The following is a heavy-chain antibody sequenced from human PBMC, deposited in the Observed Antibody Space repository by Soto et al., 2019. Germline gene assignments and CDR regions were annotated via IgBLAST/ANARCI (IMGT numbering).Heavy chain of an antibody. CDR2: INPSGGST. CDR1: GYTFTSYY. D-gene: IGHD3-3*01. J-gene: IGHJ5*02. V-gene: IGHV1-46*03. Sequence: QVQLVQSGAEVKKPGASVKVSCKASGYTFTSYYMHWVRQAPGQGLEWMGIINPSGGSTSYAQKFQGQVTKTREPATSTVYMELSSLRSEDTAVYYCARGSYYDFWSGYLTGWFDPWGQGTLVTVSS. CDR3: ARGSYYDFWSGYLTGWFDP.